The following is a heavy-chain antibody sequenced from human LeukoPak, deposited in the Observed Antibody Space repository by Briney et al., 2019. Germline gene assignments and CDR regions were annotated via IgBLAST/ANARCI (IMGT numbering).Heavy chain of an antibody. J-gene: IGHJ4*02. V-gene: IGHV4-59*01. Sequence: SETLSLTCTVSGGSISGSYWIWIRQPPGKGLEWIGFIYYSGSTSYNPSLNSRVTISLDTSKNQFSLKLSSVTAADTAVYYCARGRDGYRHFDYWGQGTLVTVSS. CDR3: ARGRDGYRHFDY. D-gene: IGHD5-24*01. CDR2: IYYSGST. CDR1: GGSISGSY.